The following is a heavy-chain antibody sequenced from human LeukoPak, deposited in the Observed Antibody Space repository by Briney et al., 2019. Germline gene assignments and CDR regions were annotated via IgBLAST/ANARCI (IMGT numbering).Heavy chain of an antibody. V-gene: IGHV4-39*01. Sequence: SETLSLTCTVSGGSISSRSYYWGWIRQPPGKGLEWIGSIYFSGNTYYNPSLKSRVTMSVDTSKNQFSLKLTSVTAADTAVYYCARQIAVAGEWAFDIWGQGTEVSVSS. CDR1: GGSISSRSYY. D-gene: IGHD6-19*01. J-gene: IGHJ3*02. CDR2: IYFSGNT. CDR3: ARQIAVAGEWAFDI.